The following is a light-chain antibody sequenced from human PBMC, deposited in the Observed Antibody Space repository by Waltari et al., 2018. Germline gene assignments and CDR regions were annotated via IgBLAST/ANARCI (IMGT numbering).Light chain of an antibody. J-gene: IGLJ2*01. V-gene: IGLV2-14*03. CDR2: DVS. Sequence: QSALTQPASVSGSPGQSITISCTGPSSDVGGYNYVYWYQQHPGKAPKLMIYDVSVRPSGVSSRFSGSKYGNTASLIISGLQAEDEADYYCSSYTGSSTLVVFGGGTKLTVL. CDR3: SSYTGSSTLVV. CDR1: SSDVGGYNY.